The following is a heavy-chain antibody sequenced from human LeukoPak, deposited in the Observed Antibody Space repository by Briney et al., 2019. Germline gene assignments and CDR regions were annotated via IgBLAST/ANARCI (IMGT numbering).Heavy chain of an antibody. V-gene: IGHV3-30*18. J-gene: IGHJ6*03. CDR3: AKGSYYYGSGRTYYYYYYMDV. CDR1: GFTFSTYG. D-gene: IGHD3-10*01. CDR2: MSHDGNDI. Sequence: GGSLRLPCAASGFTFSTYGMHWVSQAPGKGLEWVTVMSHDGNDIYYADSVKGRFTISRDNSRNTLYLQMNSLRAEDTAVYYCAKGSYYYGSGRTYYYYYYMDVWGKGTTVTVSS.